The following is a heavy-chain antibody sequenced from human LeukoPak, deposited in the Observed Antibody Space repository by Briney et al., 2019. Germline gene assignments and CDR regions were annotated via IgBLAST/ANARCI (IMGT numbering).Heavy chain of an antibody. J-gene: IGHJ6*03. D-gene: IGHD3-3*01. Sequence: ASVKVSCKASGYTFTSYAMNWVRQAPGQGLEWMGWINPNSGGTNYAQKFQGRVTMTRDTSISTAYMELSRLRSDDTAVYYCARDLRTWRYGYYYYYMDVWGKGTTVTVSS. V-gene: IGHV1-2*02. CDR1: GYTFTSYA. CDR2: INPNSGGT. CDR3: ARDLRTWRYGYYYYYMDV.